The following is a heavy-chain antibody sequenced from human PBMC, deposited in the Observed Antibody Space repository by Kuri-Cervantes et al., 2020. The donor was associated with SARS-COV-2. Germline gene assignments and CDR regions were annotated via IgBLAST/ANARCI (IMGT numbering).Heavy chain of an antibody. J-gene: IGHJ6*03. CDR1: GYTFTGYY. CDR3: ARTLVRRGDYGYYYFYMDV. V-gene: IGHV1-8*03. Sequence: ASVKVSCRASGYTFTGYYMHWVRQAPGQGLEWMGWMNPNSGNTGYAQKFQGRVTITRNTSISTAYMELSSLRSEDTAVYYCARTLVRRGDYGYYYFYMDVWGRGTTVTVSS. D-gene: IGHD4-17*01. CDR2: MNPNSGNT.